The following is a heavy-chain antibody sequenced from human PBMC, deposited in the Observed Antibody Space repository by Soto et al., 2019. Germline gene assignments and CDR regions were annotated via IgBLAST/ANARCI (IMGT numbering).Heavy chain of an antibody. J-gene: IGHJ4*02. V-gene: IGHV3-74*01. Sequence: GSLRLSCAASGFTFSSYWMHWVRQAPGKGLVWVSRINSDGSSTSYADSVKGRFTISRDNAKNTLYLQMNSLRAEDTAVYYCARDNQVYYYDSSGYYYVAEFDYWGQGTLVTVSS. CDR3: ARDNQVYYYDSSGYYYVAEFDY. CDR2: INSDGSST. D-gene: IGHD3-22*01. CDR1: GFTFSSYW.